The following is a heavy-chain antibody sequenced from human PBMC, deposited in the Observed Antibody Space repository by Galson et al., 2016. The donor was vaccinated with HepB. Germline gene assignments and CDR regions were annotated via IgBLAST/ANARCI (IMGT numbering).Heavy chain of an antibody. CDR2: IRSQSNGYAT. J-gene: IGHJ4*02. Sequence: SLRLSCAASRFTFSGSSMHWVRQASGKGLEWVGRIRSQSNGYATAYAASVKGRFTISRDDSKNTSYLQMNSLKTEDTAVYYCTRHGVAGIAVAYDDWGQGTLVTVSS. CDR3: TRHGVAGIAVAYDD. V-gene: IGHV3-73*01. CDR1: RFTFSGSS. D-gene: IGHD6-19*01.